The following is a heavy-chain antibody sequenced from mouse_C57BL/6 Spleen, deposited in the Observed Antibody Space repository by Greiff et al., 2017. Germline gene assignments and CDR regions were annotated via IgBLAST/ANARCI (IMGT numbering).Heavy chain of an antibody. J-gene: IGHJ3*01. V-gene: IGHV1-64*01. CDR1: GYTFTSYW. Sequence: QVHVKQPGAELVKPGASVKLSCKASGYTFTSYWMHWVKQRPGQGLEWIGMIHPNSGSTNYNEKFKSKATLTVDKSSSTAYMQLSSLTSEDSAVYYCARGASSSPAWFAYWGQGTLVTVSA. CDR2: IHPNSGST. D-gene: IGHD3-2*02. CDR3: ARGASSSPAWFAY.